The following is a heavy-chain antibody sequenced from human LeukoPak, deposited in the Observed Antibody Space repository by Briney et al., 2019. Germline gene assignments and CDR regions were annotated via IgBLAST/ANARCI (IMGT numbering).Heavy chain of an antibody. CDR2: IYSGGST. J-gene: IGHJ4*02. V-gene: IGHV3-53*04. D-gene: IGHD3-22*01. Sequence: GGSLRLSCAASGFTVSSNYMSWVRQAPGKGLEWVSVIYSGGSTYYADSVKGRFTISRHNSKNTLYLQMNSLRAEDTAVYYCAREVYDSSGYHFDYWGQGTLVIVSS. CDR3: AREVYDSSGYHFDY. CDR1: GFTVSSNY.